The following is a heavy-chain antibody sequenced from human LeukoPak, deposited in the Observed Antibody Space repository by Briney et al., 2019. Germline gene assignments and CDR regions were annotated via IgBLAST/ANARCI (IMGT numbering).Heavy chain of an antibody. CDR1: GFTFSSYA. V-gene: IGHV3-30-3*01. J-gene: IGHJ4*02. Sequence: GGSLRLSCAPSGFTFSSYATHWVRQAPGKGLEWVAVISYDGSNKYYADSVKGRFTISRDNSKNTLNLQMNSLRAEDTAVYYCASADCSSTSCYALDYWGQGTLVTVS. CDR2: ISYDGSNK. CDR3: ASADCSSTSCYALDY. D-gene: IGHD2-2*01.